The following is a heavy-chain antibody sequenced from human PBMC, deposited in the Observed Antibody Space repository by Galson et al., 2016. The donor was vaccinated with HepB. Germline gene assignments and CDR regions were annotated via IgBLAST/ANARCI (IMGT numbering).Heavy chain of an antibody. J-gene: IGHJ4*02. CDR2: ISSSSSTV. CDR1: GFIISRSI. Sequence: SLRLSCADSGFIISRSIIHWVRQAPGKGLEWVSYISSSSSTVYYADSVKGRFTISRDNAKNSLYLQMNSLRDEDTAVYYCARRFGYWGQGTLVTVSS. V-gene: IGHV3-48*02. CDR3: ARRFGY.